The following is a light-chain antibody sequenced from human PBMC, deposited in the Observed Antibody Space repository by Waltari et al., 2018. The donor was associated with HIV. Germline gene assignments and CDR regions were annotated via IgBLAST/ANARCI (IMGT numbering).Light chain of an antibody. CDR3: QHYSTDRWT. CDR1: QSISSW. J-gene: IGKJ1*01. V-gene: IGKV1-5*03. CDR2: KAS. Sequence: DIQMTQSPSSLSASVGDRVTITCRASQSISSWLAWYQQKPGRAPKLLIHKASSLEIGVPSRFSGSGSGTEFTLTISSLQPDDFATYYCQHYSTDRWTFGQGTKVDI.